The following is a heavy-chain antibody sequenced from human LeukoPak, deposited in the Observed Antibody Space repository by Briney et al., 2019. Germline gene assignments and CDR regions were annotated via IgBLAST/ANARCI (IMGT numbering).Heavy chain of an antibody. J-gene: IGHJ4*02. V-gene: IGHV3-30*18. CDR2: ISYDGTNK. D-gene: IGHD1-26*01. CDR1: GFTFSNYA. CDR3: AKMGQGHGRVY. Sequence: GGSLRLSCAGSGFTFSNYAMHWVRQAPGKGLEWVAVISYDGTNKYYADSVKGRFTISRDNSKNTLYLQMNSLRAEDTAVYYCAKMGQGHGRVYWGQGTLVTVSS.